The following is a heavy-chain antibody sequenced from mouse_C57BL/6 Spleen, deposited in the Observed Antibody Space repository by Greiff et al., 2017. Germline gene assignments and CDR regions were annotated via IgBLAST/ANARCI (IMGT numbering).Heavy chain of an antibody. Sequence: VQLLQSGPGLVQPSQSLSITCTVSGFSLTSYGVNWVRQSPGKGLEWLGVIWGGGSTDYNAAFISRLSISKDNSKSQVFFKMNSLQADDTAIYCGTRDYYGRFAMDYWGQGTSVTVSS. CDR2: IWGGGST. J-gene: IGHJ4*01. CDR1: GFSLTSYG. V-gene: IGHV2-2*01. D-gene: IGHD1-1*01. CDR3: TRDYYGRFAMDY.